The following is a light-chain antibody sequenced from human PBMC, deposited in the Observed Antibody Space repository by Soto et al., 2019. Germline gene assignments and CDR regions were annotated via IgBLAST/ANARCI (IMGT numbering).Light chain of an antibody. CDR1: QSVSSY. Sequence: EIVLTQSTATLSLSPGERATLSCRASQSVSSYLAWYQQKPGQAPRLLIYDASNRATGIPARFSGSGSGTDFTLTISGLKHEDFATYYCEQRSNWPPVTFGGGTKVEIK. CDR2: DAS. CDR3: EQRSNWPPVT. J-gene: IGKJ4*01. V-gene: IGKV3-11*01.